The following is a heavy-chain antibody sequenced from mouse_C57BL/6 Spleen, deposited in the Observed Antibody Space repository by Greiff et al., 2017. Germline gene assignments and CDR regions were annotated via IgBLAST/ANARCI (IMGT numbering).Heavy chain of an antibody. V-gene: IGHV1-9*01. CDR1: GYTFTGYW. CDR3: ARRHYGSNY. D-gene: IGHD1-1*01. J-gene: IGHJ2*01. CDR2: ILPGSGST. Sequence: QVQLQQSGAELMEPGASVKLSCKATGYTFTGYWIAWVKQRPGHGLEWIGEILPGSGSTNYTEKFKGKATFTADTTSNTAYMQLSSLTTEDSAIYYCARRHYGSNYWGQGTTLTVSS.